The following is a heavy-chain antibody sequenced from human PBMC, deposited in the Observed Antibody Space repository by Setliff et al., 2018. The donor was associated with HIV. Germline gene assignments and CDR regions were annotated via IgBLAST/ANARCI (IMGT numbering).Heavy chain of an antibody. CDR1: GYSISSGYY. Sequence: SETLSLTCTVSGYSISSGYYWGWIRLPPGKGLEWIGDIYHSGSTNYNPSLKSRVTISIDTSKNQFSLKLSSVTAADTAMYYCARGRMATVLIRNWIDPWGQGSLVTVSS. CDR3: ARGRMATVLIRNWIDP. J-gene: IGHJ5*02. CDR2: IYHSGST. D-gene: IGHD4-4*01. V-gene: IGHV4-38-2*02.